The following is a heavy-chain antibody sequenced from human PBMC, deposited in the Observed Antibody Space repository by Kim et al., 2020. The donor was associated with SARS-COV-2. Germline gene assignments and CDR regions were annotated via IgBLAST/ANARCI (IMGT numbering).Heavy chain of an antibody. CDR3: ARDRTFGSRNFPDWYFDL. CDR2: IGTFGDT. CDR1: GFSFSRYD. Sequence: GGSLRLSCAASGFSFSRYDMHWVRQATGGALEWVSAIGTFGDTFYADSVKGRFTISRENAKNSLYLQMNSLRVGDTAVYYCARDRTFGSRNFPDWYFDLWGRGTLVTVTA. J-gene: IGHJ2*01. V-gene: IGHV3-13*01. D-gene: IGHD3-10*01.